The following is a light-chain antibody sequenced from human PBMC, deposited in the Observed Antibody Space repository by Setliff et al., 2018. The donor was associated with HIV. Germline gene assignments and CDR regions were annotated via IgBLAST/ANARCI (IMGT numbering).Light chain of an antibody. CDR2: WAS. CDR3: QQYYSPPLT. J-gene: IGKJ4*01. CDR1: QGVLYGPHNKNF. Sequence: DIVMTQSPDSLAVSLGERATVNCKSSQGVLYGPHNKNFLAWYQQKPGQSPKLLIYWASTRESGVPDRFSGSGSGTDFTLTISSLQAEDVAVYYCQQYYSPPLTFGGGTKVDIK. V-gene: IGKV4-1*01.